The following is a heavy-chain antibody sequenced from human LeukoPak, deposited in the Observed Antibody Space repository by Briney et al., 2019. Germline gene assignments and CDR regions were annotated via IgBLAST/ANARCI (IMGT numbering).Heavy chain of an antibody. CDR2: VYSGGTT. V-gene: IGHV3-53*01. CDR3: ARVLYDFWRSDY. J-gene: IGHJ4*02. Sequence: PGGSLRLSCAASGFTVSSKHMTWVRQAPGKGLEWVSVVYSGGTTYYADSVKGRFTISRDNSKNTLYLQMNSLRAEDTAVYYCARVLYDFWRSDYWGQGTLVTVSS. D-gene: IGHD3-3*01. CDR1: GFTVSSKH.